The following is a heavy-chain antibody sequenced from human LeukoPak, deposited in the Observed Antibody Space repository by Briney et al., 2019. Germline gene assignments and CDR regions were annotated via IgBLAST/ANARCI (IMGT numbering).Heavy chain of an antibody. Sequence: GGSLRLSCAASGLTFSSYAMHWVRQAPGKGLEWVAVISYDGSNKYYADSVKGRFTISRDNSKNTLYLQMNSLRAEDTAVYYCARDWEYQLLSYGMDVWGQGTTVTVSS. CDR3: ARDWEYQLLSYGMDV. J-gene: IGHJ6*02. CDR1: GLTFSSYA. V-gene: IGHV3-30-3*01. CDR2: ISYDGSNK. D-gene: IGHD2-2*01.